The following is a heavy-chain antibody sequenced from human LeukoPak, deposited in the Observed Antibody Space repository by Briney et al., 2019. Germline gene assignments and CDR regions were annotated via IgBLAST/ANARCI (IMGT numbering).Heavy chain of an antibody. CDR3: AREDIVVVPGKNPTIYYYYYYMDV. Sequence: SETLSLTCAVYGGSFSGYYWSWIRQPPGKGLEWIGEINHSGSTNYNPSLKSRVTISVDTSKNQFSLKLSSVTAADTAVYYCAREDIVVVPGKNPTIYYYYYYMDVWGKGTTVTVSS. J-gene: IGHJ6*03. CDR1: GGSFSGYY. CDR2: INHSGST. V-gene: IGHV4-34*01. D-gene: IGHD2-2*01.